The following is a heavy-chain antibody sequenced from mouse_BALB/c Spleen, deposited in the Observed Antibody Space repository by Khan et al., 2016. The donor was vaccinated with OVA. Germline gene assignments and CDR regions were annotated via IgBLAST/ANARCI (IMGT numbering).Heavy chain of an antibody. CDR1: GYTFTDFT. J-gene: IGHJ3*01. CDR3: SRRGGGDRFAY. V-gene: IGHV1S137*01. Sequence: QVQLQQSGAELVRPGVSVKISCKGSGYTFTDFTMHWVKQSHAKSLEWIGVVNTYYGDATYNQKFKGKATMNVDKSSTTAYMELARLTSEDSAIYYCSRRGGGDRFAYWGQGTLVTVSA. CDR2: VNTYYGDA.